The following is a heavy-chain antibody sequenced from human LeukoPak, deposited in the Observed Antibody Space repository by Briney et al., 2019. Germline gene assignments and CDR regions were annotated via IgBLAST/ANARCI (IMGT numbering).Heavy chain of an antibody. CDR2: ISSSSSYI. J-gene: IGHJ4*02. CDR1: GFTFSTYA. CDR3: ARVPGHY. V-gene: IGHV3-21*01. Sequence: PGGSLRLSCAASGFTFSTYAMNWVRQAPGKGLEWVSSISSSSSYIYYADSVKGRFTISRDNAKNSLYLQMNSLGAEDTAVYYCARVPGHYWGQGTLVTVSS.